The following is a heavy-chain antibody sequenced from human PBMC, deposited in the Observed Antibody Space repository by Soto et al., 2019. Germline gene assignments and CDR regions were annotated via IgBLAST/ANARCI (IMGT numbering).Heavy chain of an antibody. CDR3: ARGDSTDCSNGVCSFFYNHDMDV. J-gene: IGHJ6*02. Sequence: ASVKVSCKASGYSFTDYHKHWVRQAPGQGLEWLGRINPKSGGTSTAQKFQGWVTMTTDTSISTASMELTRLTSDDTAIYYCARGDSTDCSNGVCSFFYNHDMDVWGQGTTVTVSS. CDR1: GYSFTDYH. D-gene: IGHD2-8*01. V-gene: IGHV1-2*04. CDR2: INPKSGGT.